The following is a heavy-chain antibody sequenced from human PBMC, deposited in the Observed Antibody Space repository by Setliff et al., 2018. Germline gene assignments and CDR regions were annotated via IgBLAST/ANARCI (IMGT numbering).Heavy chain of an antibody. D-gene: IGHD5-12*01. CDR2: ISGSGGST. CDR1: GFTFSSYA. J-gene: IGHJ4*02. Sequence: GGSLRLSCAASGFTFSSYAMSWVRQAPGKGLEWVSAISGSGGSTYYADSVKGRFTISRDNSKNTLYLQMNSLRAEDTAVYYCARLRVRGYDYDLGYWGQGTLVTVSS. CDR3: ARLRVRGYDYDLGY. V-gene: IGHV3-23*01.